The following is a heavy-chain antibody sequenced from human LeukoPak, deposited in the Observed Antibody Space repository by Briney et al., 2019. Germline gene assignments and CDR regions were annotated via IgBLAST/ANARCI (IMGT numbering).Heavy chain of an antibody. CDR2: MKPNSGDT. V-gene: IGHV1-8*03. J-gene: IGHJ5*02. CDR3: ARCDYDTTINPNWFDP. D-gene: IGHD3-22*01. CDR1: GYSFTNYD. Sequence: ASAKVSCKASGYSFTNYDINWVRQAPGQGLEWMGWMKPNSGDTGYAQKFQGRVTFSRNTSISTAYMELTNLRSEDTAVYYCARCDYDTTINPNWFDPWGQGTLVTVSS.